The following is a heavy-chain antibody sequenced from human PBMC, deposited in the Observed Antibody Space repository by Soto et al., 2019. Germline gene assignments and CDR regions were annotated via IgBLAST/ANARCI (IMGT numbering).Heavy chain of an antibody. D-gene: IGHD3-22*01. J-gene: IGHJ3*02. Sequence: VKVSCKASGGTFSSYAISWVRQAPGQGLEWMGGIIPIFGTANYAQKFQGRVTITADESTSTAYMELSSLRSEDTAVYYCARPTGDYYDSSGPDAFDIWGQGTMVTVSS. V-gene: IGHV1-69*13. CDR2: IIPIFGTA. CDR1: GGTFSSYA. CDR3: ARPTGDYYDSSGPDAFDI.